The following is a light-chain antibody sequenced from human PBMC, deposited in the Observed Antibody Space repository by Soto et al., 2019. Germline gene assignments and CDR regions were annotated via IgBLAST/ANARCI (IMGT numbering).Light chain of an antibody. CDR2: GAS. V-gene: IGKV3-20*01. CDR1: QSVSSSY. J-gene: IGKJ1*01. Sequence: EIVLTQSPGTLSLSPGERATLSCRASQSVSSSYLAWYQQKPGQAPRLLIYGASSRATGIPDRFSGSGSASDFTLTISRLDPEDFAVYYCQQYGSSPWTVGQGTKVDSK. CDR3: QQYGSSPWT.